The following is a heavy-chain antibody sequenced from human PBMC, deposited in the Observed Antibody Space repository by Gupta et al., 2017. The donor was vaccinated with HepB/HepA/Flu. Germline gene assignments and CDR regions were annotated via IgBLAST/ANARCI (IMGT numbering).Heavy chain of an antibody. Sequence: QVQLVQSGAEVKKPGASVKVSCKASGYTFTSYYMHWVRQAPGQGLEWMGIINPSGGSTSYAQKFQGRVTMTRDTSTSTVYMELRSLRSEDTAVYYCASTGSIAGASDYWGQGTLVTVSS. CDR3: ASTGSIAGASDY. J-gene: IGHJ4*02. CDR1: GYTFTSYY. V-gene: IGHV1-46*01. CDR2: INPSGGST. D-gene: IGHD6-6*01.